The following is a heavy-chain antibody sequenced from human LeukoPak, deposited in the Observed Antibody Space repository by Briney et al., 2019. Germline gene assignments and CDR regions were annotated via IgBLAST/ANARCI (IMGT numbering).Heavy chain of an antibody. J-gene: IGHJ4*02. D-gene: IGHD5-24*01. CDR2: IWYDGSNK. Sequence: GGSLRLSCAASGFTFSSHGMHWVRQAPGKGLEWVAVIWYDGSNKYYADSVKGRFTISRDNSKNTLYLQMNSLKTEDTAVYYCTTDSRDGYNYGRHFDYWGQGTLVTVSS. V-gene: IGHV3-33*01. CDR1: GFTFSSHG. CDR3: TTDSRDGYNYGRHFDY.